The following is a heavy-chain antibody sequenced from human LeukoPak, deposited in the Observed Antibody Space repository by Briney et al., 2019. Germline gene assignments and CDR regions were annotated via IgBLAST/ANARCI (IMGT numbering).Heavy chain of an antibody. J-gene: IGHJ4*02. D-gene: IGHD3-22*01. CDR2: ISSSSSTI. CDR3: ARDIYYDSSGYYGSVY. V-gene: IGHV3-48*04. Sequence: PGGSLRLSCAASGFTSSSYSMNWVRQAPGKGLEWVSYISSSSSTIYYADSVKGRFTISRDNAKNSLYLQMNSLRAEDTAVYCARDIYYDSSGYYGSVYWGQGTLVTVSS. CDR1: GFTSSSYS.